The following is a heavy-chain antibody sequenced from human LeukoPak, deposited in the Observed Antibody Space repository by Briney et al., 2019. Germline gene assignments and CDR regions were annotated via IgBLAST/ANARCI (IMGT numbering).Heavy chain of an antibody. CDR2: IIPIFGTA. CDR3: ARVWGAYYDSSGYSD. CDR1: GGTFSSYA. V-gene: IGHV1-69*13. Sequence: SVKVSCKASGGTFSSYAISWVRQAPGQGLEWMGGIIPIFGTANYAQKFQGRVTITADESTSTAYMELSSLRSEDTAVYYCARVWGAYYDSSGYSDWGQGTLVTVSS. J-gene: IGHJ4*02. D-gene: IGHD3-22*01.